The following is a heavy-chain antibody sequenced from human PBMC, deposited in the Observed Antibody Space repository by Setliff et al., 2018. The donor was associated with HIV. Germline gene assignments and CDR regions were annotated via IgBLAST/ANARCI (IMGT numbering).Heavy chain of an antibody. D-gene: IGHD2-21*01. CDR1: GGSMSSSY. CDR2: IYTSGSI. Sequence: PSETLSLTCSVSGGSMSSSYWSWIRQTASKGLEWIGRIYTSGSIIYNPSLRSRVTMSVDTSKNQFSLKMSSVTAADTAVYYCARVFPPTRGAPFGIPPGAFDIWGQGTMVTVSS. J-gene: IGHJ3*02. V-gene: IGHV4-4*07. CDR3: ARVFPPTRGAPFGIPPGAFDI.